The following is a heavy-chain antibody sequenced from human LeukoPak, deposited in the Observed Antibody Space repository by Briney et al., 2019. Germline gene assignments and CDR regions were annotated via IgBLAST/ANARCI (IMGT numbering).Heavy chain of an antibody. V-gene: IGHV3-7*03. Sequence: GSLRLSCAASGFTFNSYWMSWVRQAPGKGLEWVANINQAGSENYYLDSVKGRFTISRDNAENSLYLQMNSLRAEDTAVYFCAKRGVVIRVILVGFHKEAYYFDSWGQGALVTVSS. CDR3: AKRGVVIRVILVGFHKEAYYFDS. CDR1: GFTFNSYW. D-gene: IGHD3-10*01. CDR2: INQAGSEN. J-gene: IGHJ4*02.